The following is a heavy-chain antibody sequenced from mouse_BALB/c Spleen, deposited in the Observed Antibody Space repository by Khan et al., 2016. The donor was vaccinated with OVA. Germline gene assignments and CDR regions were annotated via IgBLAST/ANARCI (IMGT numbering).Heavy chain of an antibody. CDR3: ARPAYDGYYDY. V-gene: IGHV1S137*01. CDR2: ISTYSGRT. D-gene: IGHD2-3*01. Sequence: QVQLQQSGPELVRPGVSVKISCKGSGYTFTDYAMYWVKQSHAKSLEWIVLISTYSGRTNYNQKFKGKVTMTVDKSSSAAYLELARLTSEDFAINYWARPAYDGYYDYWGQGTALTGSS. J-gene: IGHJ2*01. CDR1: GYTFTDYA.